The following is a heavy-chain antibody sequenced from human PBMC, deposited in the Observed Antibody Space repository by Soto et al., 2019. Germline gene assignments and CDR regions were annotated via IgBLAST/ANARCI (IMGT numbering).Heavy chain of an antibody. CDR3: ARALNPYYYGMDV. V-gene: IGHV3-33*01. Sequence: GSLRLSCAASGFTFSSYGMHWVRQAPGKGLEWVAVIWYDGSNKYYADSVKGRFTISRDNSKNTLYLQMNSLRAEDTAVYYCARALNPYYYGMDVWGQGTTVTVSS. CDR1: GFTFSSYG. CDR2: IWYDGSNK. J-gene: IGHJ6*02.